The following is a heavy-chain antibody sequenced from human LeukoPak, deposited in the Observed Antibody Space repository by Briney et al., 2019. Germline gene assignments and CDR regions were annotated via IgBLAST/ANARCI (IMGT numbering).Heavy chain of an antibody. Sequence: PGGSLRLSCAASGFTFSSYGMHWVRQAPGKGLEWVAVISYGGSNKYYADSVKGRFTISRDNSKNTLYVQMSSLRAEDTAVYYCVKCSGGSCYKPIDIWGQGTMVTVSS. V-gene: IGHV3-30*18. J-gene: IGHJ3*02. CDR1: GFTFSSYG. CDR2: ISYGGSNK. D-gene: IGHD2-15*01. CDR3: VKCSGGSCYKPIDI.